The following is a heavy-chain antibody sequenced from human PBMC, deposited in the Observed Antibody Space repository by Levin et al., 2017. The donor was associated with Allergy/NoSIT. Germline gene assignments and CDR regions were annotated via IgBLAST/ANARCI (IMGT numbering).Heavy chain of an antibody. D-gene: IGHD6-13*01. CDR1: GYSFTSYW. V-gene: IGHV5-51*01. CDR2: IYPGDSDT. J-gene: IGHJ3*02. CDR3: ARQGQQLAPDAFDI. Sequence: GASVKVSCKGSGYSFTSYWIGWVRQMPGKGLEWMGIIYPGDSDTRYSPSFQGQVTISADKSISTAYLQWSSLKASDTAMYYCARQGQQLAPDAFDIWGQGTMVTVSS.